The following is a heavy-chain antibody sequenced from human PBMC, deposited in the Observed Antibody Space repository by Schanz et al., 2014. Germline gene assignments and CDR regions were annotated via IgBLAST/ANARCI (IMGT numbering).Heavy chain of an antibody. CDR3: ARGGYSSGWYDRDIAHFDY. J-gene: IGHJ4*02. D-gene: IGHD6-19*01. Sequence: QVQLVQSGAEVKKPGASVKVSCKASGYTFTSYGISWVRQAPGQGPEWMGWISAYNGNTNYAQKLQGRVTMTTDTSTSAAYMELRSLRSDDTAVYYCARGGYSSGWYDRDIAHFDYWGQGTLVTVSS. V-gene: IGHV1-18*04. CDR2: ISAYNGNT. CDR1: GYTFTSYG.